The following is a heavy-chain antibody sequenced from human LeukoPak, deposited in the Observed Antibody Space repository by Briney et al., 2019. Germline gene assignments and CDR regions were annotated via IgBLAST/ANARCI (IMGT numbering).Heavy chain of an antibody. D-gene: IGHD3/OR15-3a*01. CDR1: GFTFSSYS. V-gene: IGHV3-48*01. CDR2: ISSSSSTI. J-gene: IGHJ6*03. CDR3: ARDPPLGGLVPPLYYMDV. Sequence: GGSLRLSCAASGFTFSSYSMNWVRQAPGKGLEWVSYISSSSSTIYYADSVKGRFTISRDNAKNSLYLQMNSLRAEDTAVYYCARDPPLGGLVPPLYYMDVWGKGTTVTVSS.